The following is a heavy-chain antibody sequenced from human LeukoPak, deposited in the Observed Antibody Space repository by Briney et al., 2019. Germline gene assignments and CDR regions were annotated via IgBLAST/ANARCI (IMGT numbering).Heavy chain of an antibody. CDR3: ARAGDYSFDY. Sequence: PGGSLRLSCAASGFTFSSYSMNWVSQAPGKGLEWVSSIISSSSYIYYADSVKGRFTISRDNAKNSLYLQMYSLRAEDTAVYYCARAGDYSFDYWGQGTLVTVSS. CDR1: GFTFSSYS. CDR2: IISSSSYI. J-gene: IGHJ4*02. V-gene: IGHV3-21*01. D-gene: IGHD4-17*01.